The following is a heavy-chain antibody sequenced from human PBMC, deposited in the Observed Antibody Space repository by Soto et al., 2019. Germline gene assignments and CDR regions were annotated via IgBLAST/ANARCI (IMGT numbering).Heavy chain of an antibody. CDR1: GGSISSSSYY. V-gene: IGHV4-39*01. Sequence: QLQLQESGPGLVKPSETLSLTCTVSGGSISSSSYYWGWIRQPPGKGLEWIGSIYYSGSTYYNPSPTRRVTISVDTSRNQFSPKLSSVTAADTAVYYCARHGAEVTYFDYWGQGTLVTVSS. CDR3: ARHGAEVTYFDY. J-gene: IGHJ4*02. CDR2: IYYSGST. D-gene: IGHD2-21*02.